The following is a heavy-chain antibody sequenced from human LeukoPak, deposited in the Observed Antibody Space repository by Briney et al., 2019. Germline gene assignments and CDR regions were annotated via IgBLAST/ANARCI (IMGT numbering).Heavy chain of an antibody. Sequence: SETLSLTCAVYGGSFSCYYWSWIRQPPGKGLEWIGEINHSGSTNYNPSLKSRVTISVDTSKHQFSLTLSSVTAADTAVYYCARGSTANAWGQGTLVTVSS. J-gene: IGHJ5*02. D-gene: IGHD5-18*01. V-gene: IGHV4-34*01. CDR1: GGSFSCYY. CDR3: ARGSTANA. CDR2: INHSGST.